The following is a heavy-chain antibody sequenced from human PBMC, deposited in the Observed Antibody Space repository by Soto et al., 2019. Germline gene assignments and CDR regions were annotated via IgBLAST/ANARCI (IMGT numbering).Heavy chain of an antibody. CDR3: ARVSPAICGCGNCCRLDSYFDS. V-gene: IGHV1-69*01. D-gene: IGHD2-21*01. J-gene: IGHJ4*03. Sequence: QVQLVQSGAEVKKPGSSLKVSCKTSGVTFSTSGISWVRQGPGQGLEWMGGIIPLFGTPKYARKFQGRVSITADDSATTTYLELSGLSSDDTAIYYCARVSPAICGCGNCCRLDSYFDSWGQGSQVVVSS. CDR2: IIPLFGTP. CDR1: GVTFSTSG.